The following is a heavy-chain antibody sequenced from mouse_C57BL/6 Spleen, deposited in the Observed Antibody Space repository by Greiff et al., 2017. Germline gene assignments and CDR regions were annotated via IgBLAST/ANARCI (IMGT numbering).Heavy chain of an antibody. CDR2: IYPGDGDT. CDR1: GYAFSSYW. J-gene: IGHJ4*01. V-gene: IGHV1-80*01. D-gene: IGHD1-1*01. CDR3: AREYYGSSYAMDY. Sequence: QVQLQQSGAELVKPGASVKISCKASGYAFSSYWMNWVKQRPGKGLEWIGQIYPGDGDTNYNGKFKGKATLTADKSSSTAYMQLSSLTSEDSAVYFCAREYYGSSYAMDYWGQGTSVTVSS.